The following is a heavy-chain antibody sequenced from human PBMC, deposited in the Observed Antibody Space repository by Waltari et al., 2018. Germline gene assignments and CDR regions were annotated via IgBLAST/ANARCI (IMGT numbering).Heavy chain of an antibody. CDR3: ARLFEAVAVDY. CDR2: IYPGDSDT. Sequence: EVQLVQSGAVVNKPGESLQLSCTGPGYSFTIYWLGWVRQMPGKGLEWMGIIYPGDSDTRYSPSFQGQVTISADKSISTAYLQWSSLKASDTAMYYCARLFEAVAVDYWGQGTLVTVSS. CDR1: GYSFTIYW. V-gene: IGHV5-51*03. J-gene: IGHJ4*02. D-gene: IGHD6-19*01.